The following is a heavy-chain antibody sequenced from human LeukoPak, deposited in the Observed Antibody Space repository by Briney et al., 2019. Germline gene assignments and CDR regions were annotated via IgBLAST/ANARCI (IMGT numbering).Heavy chain of an antibody. CDR2: IHIGGGT. V-gene: IGHV3-66*04. CDR3: ARHRELGL. CDR1: GFTVINEN. D-gene: IGHD1-26*01. J-gene: IGHJ4*02. Sequence: GGSLRLSCAASGFTVINENINWVRQAPGKGLEWVSIIHIGGGTNYADFVKGRFTISRDNSKNTVYLQMNSLRVEDTAVYYCARHRELGLWGQGTLVSVSS.